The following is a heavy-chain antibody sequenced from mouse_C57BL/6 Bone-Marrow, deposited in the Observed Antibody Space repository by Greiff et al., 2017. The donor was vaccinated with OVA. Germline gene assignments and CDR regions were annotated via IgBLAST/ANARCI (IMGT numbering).Heavy chain of an antibody. CDR2: ISSGSSTI. CDR1: GFTFSDYG. V-gene: IGHV5-17*01. J-gene: IGHJ1*03. CDR3: ARINYWYFDV. Sequence: EVKLMESGGGLVKPGGSLKLSCAASGFTFSDYGMHWVRQAPEKGLEWVAYISSGSSTIYYADTVKGRFTISRDNAKNTLFLQITSLRSEDTAMYYCARINYWYFDVWGTGTTVTVSS.